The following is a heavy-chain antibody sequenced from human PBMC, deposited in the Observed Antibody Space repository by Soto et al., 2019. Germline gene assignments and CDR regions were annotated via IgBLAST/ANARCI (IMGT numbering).Heavy chain of an antibody. D-gene: IGHD1-26*01. V-gene: IGHV4-30-2*06. CDR3: ARGTDRSIQYSGTYYLDS. J-gene: IGHJ4*02. CDR1: GGSISSGGYS. CDR2: IYPNGNT. Sequence: QLQLQESGSGLVKPSQTLSLTCAVSGGSISSGGYSWSWIRQSPVKGLEGIGYIYPNGNTYYKPSLKSRVTISLDRSKNQFSLKLNSVTAADTAVYYCARGTDRSIQYSGTYYLDSWGQGTLVTVSS.